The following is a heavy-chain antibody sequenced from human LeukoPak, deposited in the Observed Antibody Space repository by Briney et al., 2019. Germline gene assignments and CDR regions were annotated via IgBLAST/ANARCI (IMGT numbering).Heavy chain of an antibody. CDR2: FDPEDGET. V-gene: IGHV1-24*01. D-gene: IGHD1-26*01. Sequence: ASVKVSCTVSGYSLTELSMHWVRQAPGKGLEWMGGFDPEDGETIYAQKFQGRVTMTEDTSTDTAYMELSSLRSEDTAVYYCSTLTEWELLAFDIWGQGTMVTVSS. J-gene: IGHJ3*02. CDR3: STLTEWELLAFDI. CDR1: GYSLTELS.